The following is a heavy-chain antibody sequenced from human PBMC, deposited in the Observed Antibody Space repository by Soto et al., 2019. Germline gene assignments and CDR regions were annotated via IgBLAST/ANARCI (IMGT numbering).Heavy chain of an antibody. CDR1: GGSFSGYY. CDR2: INHSGST. J-gene: IGHJ4*02. D-gene: IGHD3-9*01. Sequence: SETLSLTCAVYGGSFSGYYWSWIRQPPGKGLEWIGEINHSGSTNYNPSLKGRVTISVDTSKNQFSLKLSSVTAADTAVYYCARALHYYDILTGYPDYWGQGTLVTVSS. CDR3: ARALHYYDILTGYPDY. V-gene: IGHV4-34*01.